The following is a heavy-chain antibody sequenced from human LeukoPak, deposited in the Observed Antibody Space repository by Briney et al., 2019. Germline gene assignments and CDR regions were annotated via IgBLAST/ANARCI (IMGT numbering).Heavy chain of an antibody. CDR1: GGSISSSSYY. V-gene: IGHV4-39*01. CDR3: ARHTKTYYYDSSAYYEDY. J-gene: IGHJ4*02. CDR2: IYYSGST. Sequence: PSETLSLTCTVSGGSISSSSYYWGWIRQPPGKGLEWIGSIYYSGSTYYNPSLKSRVTISVDTSKNQFSLKLSSVTAADTAVYYCARHTKTYYYDSSAYYEDYWGQGTLVTVSS. D-gene: IGHD3-22*01.